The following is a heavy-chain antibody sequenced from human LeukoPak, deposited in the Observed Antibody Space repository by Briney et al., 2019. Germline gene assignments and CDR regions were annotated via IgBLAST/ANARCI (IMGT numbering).Heavy chain of an antibody. D-gene: IGHD2-2*01. CDR1: GFTFTSSA. J-gene: IGHJ4*02. CDR2: ISSGGTP. Sequence: PGGSLRLSCGAPGFTFTSSAMTWVRQAPGKGLEWVSAISSGGTPYYAASVRGRFIISRDTSTNTLYLQVKSLTAEDTAVYYCAKPEVGVASIDCWGQGTLVTVSS. V-gene: IGHV3-23*01. CDR3: AKPEVGVASIDC.